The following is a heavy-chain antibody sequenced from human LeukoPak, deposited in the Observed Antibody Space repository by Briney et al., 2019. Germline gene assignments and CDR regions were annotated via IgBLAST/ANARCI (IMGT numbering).Heavy chain of an antibody. Sequence: PAETLSLTCAVYGGSFIVYYWSWIRQHPRKWLECIGVINHSGRTNYNPSLKSRVTISVDTSKNQLSLKLSSVTAADTAVYYCARGLRWGITMVRAGTYFDYWGQGTLVTVSS. V-gene: IGHV4-34*01. CDR3: ARGLRWGITMVRAGTYFDY. D-gene: IGHD3-10*01. CDR2: INHSGRT. J-gene: IGHJ4*02. CDR1: GGSFIVYY.